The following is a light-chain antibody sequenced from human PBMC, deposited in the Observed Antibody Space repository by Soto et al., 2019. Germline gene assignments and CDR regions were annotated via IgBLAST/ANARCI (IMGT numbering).Light chain of an antibody. CDR1: QSIGTW. CDR2: KAS. Sequence: DIQMTQSPSTLSASVGERVTITCRASQSIGTWLAWYQQKPGKAPNLLIYKASNLERGVPSRFSGSGSGTEFTLTISSLQPDDFATYYCQQNNRYPWTFGQGTKVEIK. V-gene: IGKV1-5*03. CDR3: QQNNRYPWT. J-gene: IGKJ1*01.